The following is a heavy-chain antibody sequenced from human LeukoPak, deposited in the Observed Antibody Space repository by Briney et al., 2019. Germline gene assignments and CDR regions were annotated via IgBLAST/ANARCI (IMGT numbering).Heavy chain of an antibody. CDR1: GGSISRSSYY. V-gene: IGHV4-39*07. CDR2: ICYSGST. J-gene: IGHJ5*02. CDR3: ANDLGSCFDP. Sequence: SETLSLTCTVSGGSISRSSYYWGWTRQPPGKGLEWIGSICYSGSTYYNPSLKSRVTISVDTSKNQFSLKLNSVTAADTAVYYCANDLGSCFDPWAREPWSPSPQ. D-gene: IGHD2-15*01.